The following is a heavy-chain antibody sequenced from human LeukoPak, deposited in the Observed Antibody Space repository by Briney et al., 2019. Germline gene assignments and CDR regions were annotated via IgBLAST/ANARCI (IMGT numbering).Heavy chain of an antibody. CDR1: GFTFSSYE. V-gene: IGHV3-48*03. CDR3: ARFWTYSSSWYIFDY. Sequence: PGGXLRLSCAASGFTFSSYEMNWVRQAPGKGLEWVSYISSSGSTIYYADSVKGRFTISRDNAKNSLYLQMNSLRAEDTAVYYCARFWTYSSSWYIFDYWGQGTLVTVSS. CDR2: ISSSGSTI. D-gene: IGHD6-13*01. J-gene: IGHJ4*02.